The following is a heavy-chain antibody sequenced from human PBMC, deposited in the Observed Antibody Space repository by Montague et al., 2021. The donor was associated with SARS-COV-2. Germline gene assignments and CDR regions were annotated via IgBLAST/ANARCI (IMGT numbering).Heavy chain of an antibody. CDR2: INSSSSYI. CDR1: GFTFSSYT. V-gene: IGHV3-21*01. J-gene: IGHJ6*02. D-gene: IGHD1-26*01. Sequence: SLRLSCAASGFTFSSYTMNWVRQAPGKGLEWVSSINSSSSYIYYADFVKGRFTISRDNAKNSLYLQMNSLRAEDTAVYYCARVGSYYYYGMDVWGQGTTVTVSS. CDR3: ARVGSYYYYGMDV.